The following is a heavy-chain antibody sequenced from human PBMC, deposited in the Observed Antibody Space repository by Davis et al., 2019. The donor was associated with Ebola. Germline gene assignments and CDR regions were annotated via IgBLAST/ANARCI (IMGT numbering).Heavy chain of an antibody. CDR3: AAYRWNTWFAP. D-gene: IGHD4-23*01. CDR2: INHRGNI. V-gene: IGHV4-34*10. J-gene: IGHJ5*02. CDR1: GGSFSDYF. Sequence: SETLSLTCAVYGGSFSDYFWTWIRQPPGKGLEWIGEINHRGNINYNPSLKSRITISVDTSKNQFSLRLSSVTAADTAVYYCAAYRWNTWFAPWGPGTLVTVSS.